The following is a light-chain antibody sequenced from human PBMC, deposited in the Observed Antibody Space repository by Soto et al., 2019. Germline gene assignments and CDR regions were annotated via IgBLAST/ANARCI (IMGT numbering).Light chain of an antibody. CDR3: SSYTNSSPLEV. Sequence: QSALTQPASVSGSPGQSITFSCTGTSSDVGSYNYVSWYQHHPGKAPKLVIYDVDDRPSGVSNRFSGSKSGNTASLTISGLQAEDEADYYCSSYTNSSPLEVFVTGTKVT. J-gene: IGLJ1*01. CDR2: DVD. CDR1: SSDVGSYNY. V-gene: IGLV2-14*03.